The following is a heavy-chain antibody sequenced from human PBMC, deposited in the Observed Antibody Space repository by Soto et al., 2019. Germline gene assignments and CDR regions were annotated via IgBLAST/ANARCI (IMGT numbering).Heavy chain of an antibody. D-gene: IGHD1-26*01. Sequence: QVQLQESAPGLVKASQTLSLTCTVSGGSITTGGYFWSWIRQHPGKGLEWIGYIYYSGTTHYNPSLKSRVTISVDTSKNQFSLKLTSVTAADTAVYCCARVVSGSYFDYWGQGTLVTVSS. CDR2: IYYSGTT. CDR1: GGSITTGGYF. CDR3: ARVVSGSYFDY. J-gene: IGHJ4*02. V-gene: IGHV4-31*03.